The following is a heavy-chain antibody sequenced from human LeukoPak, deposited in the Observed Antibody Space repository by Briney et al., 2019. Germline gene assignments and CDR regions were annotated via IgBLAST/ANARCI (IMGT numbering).Heavy chain of an antibody. J-gene: IGHJ3*02. V-gene: IGHV3-11*06. D-gene: IGHD1-26*01. CDR3: ASLLLQSYSFDI. CDR1: GFTFSDYY. Sequence: PGGSLRLSCAASGFTFSDYYMSWIRQAPGKGLEWVSYISSSSSSYTNYADSVKGRFTISRDNAKNSLYLQMNSLRAEDTAVYYCASLLLQSYSFDIWGQGTMVTVSS. CDR2: ISSSSSSYT.